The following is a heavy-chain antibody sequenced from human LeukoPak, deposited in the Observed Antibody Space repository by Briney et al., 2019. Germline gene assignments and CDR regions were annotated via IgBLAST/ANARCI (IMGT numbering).Heavy chain of an antibody. CDR1: GFTFSNYA. D-gene: IGHD2-15*01. CDR2: ISGSDGST. V-gene: IGHV3-23*01. Sequence: PGGSLRLSCTASGFTFSNYAMSWVRQAPGKGLEWVSTISGSDGSTYYADSVKGRFTISRDNSKNTLYLQMNSLRVEDTAIYYWAKGRGYCTGGSCYSDYWGQGTLVTVSS. CDR3: AKGRGYCTGGSCYSDY. J-gene: IGHJ4*02.